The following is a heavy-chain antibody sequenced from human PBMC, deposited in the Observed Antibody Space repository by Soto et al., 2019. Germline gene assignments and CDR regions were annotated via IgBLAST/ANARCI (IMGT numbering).Heavy chain of an antibody. CDR3: AWGGYYTDLDY. V-gene: IGHV3-74*01. CDR1: GFTVSSYW. CDR2: INSDGSST. Sequence: GWSLRLSCAASGFTVSSYWMHWVRQAPGKGLVWVSRINSDGSSTSYADSVKGRFTISRDNAKSTLYLQMNSLRAEDTAVYYCAWGGYYTDLDYWGQGTLVTVSS. J-gene: IGHJ4*02. D-gene: IGHD3-3*01.